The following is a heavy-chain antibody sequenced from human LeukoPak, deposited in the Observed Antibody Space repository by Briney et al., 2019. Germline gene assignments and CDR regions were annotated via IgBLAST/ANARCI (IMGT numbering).Heavy chain of an antibody. CDR3: ARIFIRNGYSSYFDC. D-gene: IGHD5-18*01. CDR2: VYQSGTT. CDR1: GFSISSGHY. Sequence: SETLSLTCTVSGFSISSGHYWGWVRQPPGAGLEWIGSVYQSGTTYYNPSLKSRVTTSVDMSKNQFSLRLRPVTAADTAVYYCARIFIRNGYSSYFDCWGQGTLVTVPS. V-gene: IGHV4-38-2*02. J-gene: IGHJ4*02.